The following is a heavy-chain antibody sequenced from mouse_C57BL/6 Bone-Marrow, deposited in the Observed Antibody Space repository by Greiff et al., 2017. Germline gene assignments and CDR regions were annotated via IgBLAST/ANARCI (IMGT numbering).Heavy chain of an antibody. J-gene: IGHJ4*01. CDR3: ARGGLRSFY. Sequence: DQLQQSGAELVRPGTSVKVSCKASGYAFTNYLIEWVKQRPGQGLEWIGVINPGGGGTNYNEKFKGKATLTADKSSSTAYMQLSSLTSEDSAVYFCARGGLRSFYWGQGTSVTVSS. CDR2: INPGGGGT. V-gene: IGHV1-54*01. CDR1: GYAFTNYL. D-gene: IGHD1-1*01.